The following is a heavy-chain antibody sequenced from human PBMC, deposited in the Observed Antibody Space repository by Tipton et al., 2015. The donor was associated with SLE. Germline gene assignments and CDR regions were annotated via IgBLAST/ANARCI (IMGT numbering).Heavy chain of an antibody. CDR1: GGSISSSYY. CDR3: ATSPFTL. CDR2: ISYTGST. D-gene: IGHD2-2*01. V-gene: IGHV4-39*07. J-gene: IGHJ4*02. Sequence: TLSLTCTVSGGSISSSYYWGWIRQSPGKGPEWIGSISYTGSTYYNPSLKSRVTISVDMSKNQFSLKPTSVTVADTAVYYCATSPFTLWGQGTLVTVSS.